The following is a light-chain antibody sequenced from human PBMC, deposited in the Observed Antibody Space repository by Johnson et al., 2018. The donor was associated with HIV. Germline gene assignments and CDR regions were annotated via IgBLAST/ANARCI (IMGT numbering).Light chain of an antibody. CDR2: DNN. Sequence: QPVLTQPPSVSAAPGQKVTISCSGSSSNIGSNFVSWYQQLPGKAPKLLIYDNNKRPLGIPDRFSGSKSGTSATLGITGLQTGDEADYYCGTWDSSLRVGFFGTGTKVTVL. J-gene: IGLJ1*01. CDR1: SSNIGSNF. CDR3: GTWDSSLRVGF. V-gene: IGLV1-51*01.